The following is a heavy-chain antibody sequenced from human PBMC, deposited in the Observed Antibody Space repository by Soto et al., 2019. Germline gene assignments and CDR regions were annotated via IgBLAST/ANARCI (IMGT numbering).Heavy chain of an antibody. CDR2: INAGNGNT. J-gene: IGHJ4*02. D-gene: IGHD6-19*01. V-gene: IGHV1-3*01. CDR1: GYTFTSYA. CDR3: SRNLSSHSTGWYYFDY. Sequence: ASVKVSCKASGYTFTSYAMHWVRQAPGQGLEWMGWINAGNGNTKYSQKFQGRVTITRETSASTVYMELSSLRSEDTAVYYCSRNLSSHSTGWYYFDYWGQGTLVTVS.